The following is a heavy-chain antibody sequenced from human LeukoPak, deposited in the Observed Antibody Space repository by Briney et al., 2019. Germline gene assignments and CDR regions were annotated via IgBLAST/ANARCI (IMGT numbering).Heavy chain of an antibody. CDR2: INSGGTVT. Sequence: GGSLRLSCAASGFTFSDFWMHWVRQAPGKGLVWVSRINSGGTVTNYADSVKGRLTISRDNAKNSLYLQMNSLRAEDTAVYYCASVKEPDYDILTGYSTFDYWGQGTLVTVSS. D-gene: IGHD3-9*01. CDR3: ASVKEPDYDILTGYSTFDY. CDR1: GFTFSDFW. V-gene: IGHV3-74*01. J-gene: IGHJ4*02.